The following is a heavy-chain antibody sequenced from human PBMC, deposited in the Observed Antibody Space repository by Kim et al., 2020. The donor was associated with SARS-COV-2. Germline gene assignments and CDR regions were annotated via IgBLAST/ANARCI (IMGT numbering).Heavy chain of an antibody. Sequence: STYYADSLKGRFTISRDHSKNTLYLQMNSLRAEDTAVYYCARAGITILDDWGQGTLVTVSS. D-gene: IGHD3-9*01. J-gene: IGHJ4*02. CDR3: ARAGITILDD. V-gene: IGHV3-53*01. CDR2: ST.